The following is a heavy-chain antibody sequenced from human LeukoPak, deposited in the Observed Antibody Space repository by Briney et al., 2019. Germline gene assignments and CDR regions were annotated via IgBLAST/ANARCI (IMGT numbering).Heavy chain of an antibody. J-gene: IGHJ5*02. V-gene: IGHV3-30-3*01. Sequence: GGSLRLSCAASGFTFSSYAMHWVRQAPGKGLEWVAVISYDGSNKYYADSVKGRFTISRDNSKNMLYLQMNSLRAEDTAVYYCARDSSGWYDHWGQGTLVTVSS. CDR1: GFTFSSYA. D-gene: IGHD6-19*01. CDR2: ISYDGSNK. CDR3: ARDSSGWYDH.